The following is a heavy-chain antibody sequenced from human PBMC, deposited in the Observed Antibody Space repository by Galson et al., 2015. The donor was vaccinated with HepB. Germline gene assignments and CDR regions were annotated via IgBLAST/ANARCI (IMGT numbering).Heavy chain of an antibody. CDR2: INPNSGGT. J-gene: IGHJ6*02. Sequence: SVKVSCKASGYTFTGYYMHWVRQAPGQGLEWMGWINPNSGGTNYAQKFQGWVTMTRDTSISTAYMELNRLRSDDTAVYYCARGVGSGSYHYGMDVWGQGTTVTVSS. V-gene: IGHV1-2*04. D-gene: IGHD3-10*01. CDR1: GYTFTGYY. CDR3: ARGVGSGSYHYGMDV.